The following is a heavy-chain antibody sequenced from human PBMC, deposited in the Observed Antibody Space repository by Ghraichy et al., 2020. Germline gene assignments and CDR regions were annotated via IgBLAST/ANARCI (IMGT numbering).Heavy chain of an antibody. CDR1: GFTFSSYG. D-gene: IGHD2-2*01. J-gene: IGHJ6*02. CDR2: IWYDGSNK. V-gene: IGHV3-33*01. CDR3: ARDGSDIVVENYYYGMDV. Sequence: GESLNISCAASGFTFSSYGMHWVRQAPGKGLEWVAVIWYDGSNKYYADSVKGRFTISRDNSKNTLYLQMNSLRAEDTAVYYCARDGSDIVVENYYYGMDVWGQGTTVTVSS.